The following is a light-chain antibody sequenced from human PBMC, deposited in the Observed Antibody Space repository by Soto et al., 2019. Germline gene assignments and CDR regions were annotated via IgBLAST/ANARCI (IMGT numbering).Light chain of an antibody. V-gene: IGKV1D-12*01. CDR1: KDISTS. Sequence: QLTQSPSSVSASVGDRVTITCQTSKDISTSVAWYQQKPGKAPNLLIYSASALHRGVPSRFSGSGSGADFTLTVSRLHPEDSATYYCQQANSFPRTFGQGTKVDIK. J-gene: IGKJ1*01. CDR3: QQANSFPRT. CDR2: SAS.